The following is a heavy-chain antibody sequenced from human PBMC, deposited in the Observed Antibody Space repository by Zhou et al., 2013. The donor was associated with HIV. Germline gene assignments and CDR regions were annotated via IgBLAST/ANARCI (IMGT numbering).Heavy chain of an antibody. Sequence: QVQLVQSGAEVKKPGASVKISCKASGYTFTKYFVFWVRQAPGQGPEWMGVINPSGGSATYAQKFQGKITLTSDTSTSTVYMELSSLRSEDTAVYFCAGVRGIARRGHFDSWGQGTLVTVSS. CDR3: AGVRGIARRGHFDS. J-gene: IGHJ4*02. V-gene: IGHV1-46*01. CDR2: INPSGGSA. CDR1: GYTFTKYF. D-gene: IGHD6-13*01.